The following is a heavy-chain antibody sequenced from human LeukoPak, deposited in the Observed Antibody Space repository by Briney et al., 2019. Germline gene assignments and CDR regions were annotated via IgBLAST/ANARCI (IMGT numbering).Heavy chain of an antibody. CDR3: AKDLLTGHYFFRDFDY. CDR1: GFTFSSNA. D-gene: IGHD3-9*01. Sequence: GGSLRLSCAASGFTFSSNAMSWVRRAPGKGLEWVSAISGSGGSTYYADSVKGRFTISRDNSKNTLYLQMNSLRAEDTAVYYCAKDLLTGHYFFRDFDYWGQGTLVTVSS. J-gene: IGHJ4*02. V-gene: IGHV3-23*01. CDR2: ISGSGGST.